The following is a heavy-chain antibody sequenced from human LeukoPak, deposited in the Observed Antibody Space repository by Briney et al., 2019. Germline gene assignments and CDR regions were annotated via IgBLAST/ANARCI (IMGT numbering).Heavy chain of an antibody. CDR1: GLTFSSYA. D-gene: IGHD3-10*01. V-gene: IGHV3-23*01. J-gene: IGHJ4*02. Sequence: PGGSLRLSCAASGLTFSSYAMSWVRQAPGKGLKWVSAITGIGESTFYADSVKGRFTISRDNSKNTLYLEMNSLRADDTALYYCAREDSDQYASGSFYNDDSWGQGTLVTVSS. CDR3: AREDSDQYASGSFYNDDS. CDR2: ITGIGEST.